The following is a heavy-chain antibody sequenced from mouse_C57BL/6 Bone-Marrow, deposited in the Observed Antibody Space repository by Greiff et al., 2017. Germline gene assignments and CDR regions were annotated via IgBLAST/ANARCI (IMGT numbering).Heavy chain of an antibody. CDR3: AKKSYYSNYGVLFDY. V-gene: IGHV1-81*01. D-gene: IGHD2-5*01. J-gene: IGHJ2*01. CDR1: GYTFTSYG. CDR2: IYPRSGNT. Sequence: VKVVESEAELARPGASVKLSCKASGYTFTSYGISWVKQRTGQGLEWIGEIYPRSGNTYYNEKFKGKATLTADKSSSTAYMELRSLTSEDSAVYFCAKKSYYSNYGVLFDYWGQGTTLTGSS.